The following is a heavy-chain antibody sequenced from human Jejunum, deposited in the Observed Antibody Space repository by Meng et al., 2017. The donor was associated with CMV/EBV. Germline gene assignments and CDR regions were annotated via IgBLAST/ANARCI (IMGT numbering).Heavy chain of an antibody. Sequence: VSGDSITSHYWSGIRQPPGKGLEWMGYVYYGGSTTYSPSLRSRVSISVDMSKNQVSLNLRSVTAADTAMYFCARGIGHASNNSHDYWGQGTLVTVSS. V-gene: IGHV4-59*11. CDR2: VYYGGST. D-gene: IGHD1-1*01. CDR3: ARGIGHASNNSHDY. J-gene: IGHJ4*02. CDR1: GDSITSHY.